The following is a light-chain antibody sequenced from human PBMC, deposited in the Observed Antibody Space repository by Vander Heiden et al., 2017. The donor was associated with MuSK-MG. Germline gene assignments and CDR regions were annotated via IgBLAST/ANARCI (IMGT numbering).Light chain of an antibody. J-gene: IGLJ2*01. V-gene: IGLV3-21*04. CDR2: YKS. CDR3: QVWDSRRV. CDR1: TIGSKS. Sequence: SYVPTQPPPGSLAPGKPARITRRGNTIGSKSGHRYRRKPGQAPVLVIYYKSDRPSGIPARFSGSNSGNTATLTISRVEAGDEADYYCQVWDSRRVFGGGTKVTVL.